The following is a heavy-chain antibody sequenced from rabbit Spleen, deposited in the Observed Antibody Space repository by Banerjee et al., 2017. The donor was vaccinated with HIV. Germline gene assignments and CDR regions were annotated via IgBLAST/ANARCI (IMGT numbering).Heavy chain of an antibody. CDR3: ARGDSSYGYVGL. D-gene: IGHD6-1*01. CDR2: MNTATGKP. CDR1: EVSLNDKDV. Sequence: EQLEESGGGLVKPEGSLTLTCKASEVSLNDKDVMCWVRQAPGKGLEWIACMNTATGKPVYASWAKGRFAISKPSSTTVTLQMTSLTAADTATYFCARGDSSYGYVGLWGQGTLVTVS. J-gene: IGHJ3*01. V-gene: IGHV1S45*01.